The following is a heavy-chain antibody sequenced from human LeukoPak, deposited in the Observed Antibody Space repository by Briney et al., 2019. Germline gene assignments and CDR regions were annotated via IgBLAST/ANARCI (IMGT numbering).Heavy chain of an antibody. Sequence: GRSLRLSCAASGFTFNDHAMNWVRQAPGKGLEWVSGISWNSDTIGYADSVKGRFTISRDNAKRSLYLQMNSLRPEDTALYYCVKVGGSGSYYNTPFDPWGQGALVTVSS. V-gene: IGHV3-9*01. D-gene: IGHD3-10*01. J-gene: IGHJ5*02. CDR2: ISWNSDTI. CDR1: GFTFNDHA. CDR3: VKVGGSGSYYNTPFDP.